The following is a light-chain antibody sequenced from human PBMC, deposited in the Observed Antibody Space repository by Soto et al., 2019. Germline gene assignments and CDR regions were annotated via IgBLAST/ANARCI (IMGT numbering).Light chain of an antibody. Sequence: EIVLTQSPGTLSLSPGERATLSCRASQSVSDMYLAWYQQKPGQAPRLLIYASNRATGIPDRFSGCGSGIDFTLTLSRLEPEDFPVYHCQHYGTSALFGPGTKVEIK. J-gene: IGKJ3*01. V-gene: IGKV3-20*01. CDR2: AS. CDR1: QSVSDMY. CDR3: QHYGTSAL.